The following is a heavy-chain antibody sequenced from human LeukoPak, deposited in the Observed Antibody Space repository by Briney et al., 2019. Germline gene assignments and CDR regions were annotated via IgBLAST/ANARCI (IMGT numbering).Heavy chain of an antibody. CDR3: AKVGDGSGSYYNVGRGSHSYYFDY. J-gene: IGHJ4*02. Sequence: PGGSLRLSCAASGFTFSSYGMHWVRQAPGKGLEWVAVISYDGSNKYYADSVKGRFTISRDNSKNTLYLQMNSLRAEDTAVYYCAKVGDGSGSYYNVGRGSHSYYFDYWGQGTLVTVSS. V-gene: IGHV3-30*18. D-gene: IGHD3-10*01. CDR1: GFTFSSYG. CDR2: ISYDGSNK.